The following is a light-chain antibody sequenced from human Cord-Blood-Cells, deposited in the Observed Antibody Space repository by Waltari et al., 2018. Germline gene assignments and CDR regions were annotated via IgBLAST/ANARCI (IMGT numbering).Light chain of an antibody. Sequence: DIQMTQSPSTLSASVGDRVTITCRASQSISSWLAWCQQKPGKAPKLLIYKASSLESGVPSRLSGSGSGTEFTLTISSLQPDDFATYYCQQYNSYGTFGQGTKVEIK. V-gene: IGKV1-5*03. CDR3: QQYNSYGT. CDR1: QSISSW. J-gene: IGKJ1*01. CDR2: KAS.